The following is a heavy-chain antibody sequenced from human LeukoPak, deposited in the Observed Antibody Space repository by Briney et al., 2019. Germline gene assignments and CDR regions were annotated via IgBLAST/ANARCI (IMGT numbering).Heavy chain of an antibody. D-gene: IGHD6-13*01. J-gene: IGHJ3*02. CDR1: GFTFSSYS. CDR3: ARDSKGRAFDI. V-gene: IGHV3-21*01. Sequence: GGSLRLSCAASGFTFSSYSMNWVRQAPGKGLEWVSSISSSSSYIYYAGSVKGRFTISRDNAKNSLYLQMNSLRAEDTAVYYCARDSKGRAFDIWGQGTMVTVSS. CDR2: ISSSSSYI.